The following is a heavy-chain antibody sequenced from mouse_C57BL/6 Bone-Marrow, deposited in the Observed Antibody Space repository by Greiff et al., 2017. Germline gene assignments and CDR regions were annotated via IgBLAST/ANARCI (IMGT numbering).Heavy chain of an antibody. CDR2: FHPNSGST. J-gene: IGHJ2*01. V-gene: IGHV1-64*01. D-gene: IGHD1-1*01. CDR1: GYTFTSYW. Sequence: QVQLQQPGAELVKPGASVKLSCKASGYTFTSYWMHWVKQRPGQGLEWIGMFHPNSGSTNYNEKFKSKATLTVDKSSSTAYMPLSSLTSEDSAVYYCARRAYYYGSSSDYFDYWGQGTTLTVSA. CDR3: ARRAYYYGSSSDYFDY.